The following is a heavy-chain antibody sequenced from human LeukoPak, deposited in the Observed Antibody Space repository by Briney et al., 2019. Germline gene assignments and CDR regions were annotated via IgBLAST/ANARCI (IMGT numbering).Heavy chain of an antibody. CDR1: GGSISSYY. V-gene: IGHV4-4*07. CDR2: IYTSGST. J-gene: IGHJ3*02. Sequence: TSETLSLTCTVSGGSISSYYWSWIRQPAGKGLEWIGRIYTSGSTNYNPSLKSRVTMSVDTSENQFSLKLSSVTAADTAVYYCARQDSSGYDDAFDIWGQGTMVTVSS. D-gene: IGHD3-22*01. CDR3: ARQDSSGYDDAFDI.